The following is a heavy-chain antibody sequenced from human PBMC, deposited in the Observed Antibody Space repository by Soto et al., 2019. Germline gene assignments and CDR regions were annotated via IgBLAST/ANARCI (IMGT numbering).Heavy chain of an antibody. Sequence: WTWIRQRPGKGLEWIGYISHSGSTYYNPSLKSRVIISVDTSKNQFSLKLSSVTAADTAVYYCASYSVLKTYYFDYWGQGTLVTVSS. V-gene: IGHV4-31*02. CDR2: ISHSGST. J-gene: IGHJ4*02. CDR3: ASYSVLKTYYFDY. D-gene: IGHD1-26*01.